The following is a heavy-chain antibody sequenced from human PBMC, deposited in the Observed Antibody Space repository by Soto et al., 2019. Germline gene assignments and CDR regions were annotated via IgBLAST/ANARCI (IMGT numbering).Heavy chain of an antibody. D-gene: IGHD6-19*01. CDR1: GFTFSSYA. Sequence: EVQLLESGGGLVQPGRSLRLSCAASGFTFSSYAMNWVRQAPGKGLEWVSAMSGTGGSTYYADSVKGRFTISRDNSKTTLYLQMNSLRVEDTAVFYCAKAGFSSGGSPSSFDYWGQGTLVTVSS. CDR2: MSGTGGST. CDR3: AKAGFSSGGSPSSFDY. V-gene: IGHV3-23*01. J-gene: IGHJ4*02.